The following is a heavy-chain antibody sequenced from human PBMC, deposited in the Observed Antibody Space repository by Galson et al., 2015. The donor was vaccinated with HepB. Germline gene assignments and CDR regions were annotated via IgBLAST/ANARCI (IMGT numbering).Heavy chain of an antibody. Sequence: SVKVSCKASGGTFSSYAISWVRQAPGQGLEWMGGIIPIFGTANYAQKFQGRVTITADESTSTAYMELSSLRSEDTAVYYCARERGDYYDSSGYGLGYWGQGTLVTVSS. CDR1: GGTFSSYA. CDR3: ARERGDYYDSSGYGLGY. D-gene: IGHD3-22*01. CDR2: IIPIFGTA. V-gene: IGHV1-69*13. J-gene: IGHJ4*02.